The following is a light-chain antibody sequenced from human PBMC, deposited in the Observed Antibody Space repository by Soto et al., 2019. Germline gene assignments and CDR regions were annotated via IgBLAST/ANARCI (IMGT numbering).Light chain of an antibody. J-gene: IGLJ1*01. V-gene: IGLV1-40*01. CDR3: QSYDNSLGGYV. CDR1: SSNIGAGYD. Sequence: QCVLTQPPSVCGAPGQRVTISCTWSSSNIGAGYDVHWYQQLPGTAPKLLIYANNNRPSGVPDRFSGSKSGTSASLAITGLQAEDEADYYCQSYDNSLGGYVFGTGTKLTV. CDR2: ANN.